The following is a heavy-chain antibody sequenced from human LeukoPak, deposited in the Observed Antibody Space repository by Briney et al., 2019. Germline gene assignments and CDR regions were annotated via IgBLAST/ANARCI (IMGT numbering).Heavy chain of an antibody. CDR3: AKGQIAAAGPTYFDY. Sequence: GGSLRLSCAASGVTFSSYGMHWVRQAPGKGLEWVAGISYDGSNKYYADSVKGRFTISRDNSKNTLYLQMNSLRAEDTAVYYCAKGQIAAAGPTYFDYWGQGTLVTVSS. D-gene: IGHD6-13*01. J-gene: IGHJ4*02. CDR2: ISYDGSNK. CDR1: GVTFSSYG. V-gene: IGHV3-30*18.